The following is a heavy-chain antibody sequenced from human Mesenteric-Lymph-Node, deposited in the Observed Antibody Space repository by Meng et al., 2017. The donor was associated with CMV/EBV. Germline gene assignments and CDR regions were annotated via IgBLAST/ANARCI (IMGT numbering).Heavy chain of an antibody. Sequence: GGSLRLSCAASGFTFDDYAMHWVRQAPGKGLEWVSLISWDGGSTYYADSVKGRFTISRDNSKNSLYLQMNSLRAEDTALYYCAKDISPWGAVAGAIDYWGQGTLVTVSS. CDR3: AKDISPWGAVAGAIDY. J-gene: IGHJ4*02. D-gene: IGHD6-19*01. V-gene: IGHV3-43D*03. CDR2: ISWDGGST. CDR1: GFTFDDYA.